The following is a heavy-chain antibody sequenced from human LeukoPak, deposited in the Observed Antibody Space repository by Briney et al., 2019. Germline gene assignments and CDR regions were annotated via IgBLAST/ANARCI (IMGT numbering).Heavy chain of an antibody. V-gene: IGHV3-30*02. J-gene: IGHJ4*02. D-gene: IGHD6-19*01. CDR1: GFTFSHYH. Sequence: GGSLRLSCEASGFTFSHYHMLWVRQAPGKGLEWVAFIRYDGGDKYYADSVKGRFTISRDNSKNTVSLQMNSLRAEDTAMYYCAKALLAVAGPFDSWGQGTLLTVSS. CDR3: AKALLAVAGPFDS. CDR2: IRYDGGDK.